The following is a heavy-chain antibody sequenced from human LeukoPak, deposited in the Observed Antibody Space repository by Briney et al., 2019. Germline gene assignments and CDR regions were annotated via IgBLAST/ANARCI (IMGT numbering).Heavy chain of an antibody. CDR2: ISWNSGSI. D-gene: IGHD3-22*01. J-gene: IGHJ4*02. CDR1: GFTFDDYA. V-gene: IGHV3-9*01. CDR3: AKAYYYDSSGYLDY. Sequence: GGSLRLSCAASGFTFDDYAMHWVRQAPGKGLEWVSGISWNSGSIGYADSVKGRFTISRDNAKSSLYLQMNSLRAEDTALYYCAKAYYYDSSGYLDYWGQGTLVTVSS.